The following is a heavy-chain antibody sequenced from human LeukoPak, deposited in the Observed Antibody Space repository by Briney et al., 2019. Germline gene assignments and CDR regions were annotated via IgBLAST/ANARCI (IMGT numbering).Heavy chain of an antibody. CDR1: GFTFSSNW. V-gene: IGHV3-74*01. Sequence: GGSLRLSCAASGFTFSSNWMHWVRQAPGKGLVWVSRIKDGSTTNYADSVKGRSTIFRDNDKNTLYLQMNSLRAEDTAVYYCVRDLGGRSGHWGQGTLVTVSS. D-gene: IGHD1-26*01. CDR3: VRDLGGRSGH. J-gene: IGHJ4*02. CDR2: IKDGSTT.